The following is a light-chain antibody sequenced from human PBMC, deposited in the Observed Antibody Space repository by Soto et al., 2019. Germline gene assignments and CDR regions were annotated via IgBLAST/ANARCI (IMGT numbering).Light chain of an antibody. CDR2: EVS. CDR1: SSDVGGYNY. CDR3: SSYAGSNTYV. V-gene: IGLV2-8*01. Sequence: ALPFPASTSGNPGQSVIISCTGTSSDVGGYNYVSWYQQHPGKAPILMIYEVSKRPSGVPDRFSGSKSGNTASLTVSGLQAEDEADSYCSSYAGSNTYVCGTGTKVT. J-gene: IGLJ1*01.